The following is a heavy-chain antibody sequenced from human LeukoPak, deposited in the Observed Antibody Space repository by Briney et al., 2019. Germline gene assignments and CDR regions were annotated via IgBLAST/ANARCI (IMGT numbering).Heavy chain of an antibody. CDR2: IKPDGSEK. Sequence: GGSLRLSCAVSGFTFSSYWMNWVRQAPGKGPEWVANIKPDGSEKFYVDSVKGRFTVSRDNAKNLLYLQMNSLRAEDTALYYCARGASYWGQGTLVTVSS. CDR3: ARGASY. V-gene: IGHV3-7*04. J-gene: IGHJ4*02. CDR1: GFTFSSYW.